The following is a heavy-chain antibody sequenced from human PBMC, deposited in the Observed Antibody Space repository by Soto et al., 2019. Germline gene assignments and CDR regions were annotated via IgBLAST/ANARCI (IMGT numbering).Heavy chain of an antibody. CDR3: ARKNVSAYYYDSSGYTEY. CDR2: INHSGST. J-gene: IGHJ4*02. D-gene: IGHD3-22*01. CDR1: GGSFSGYY. Sequence: QVQLQQWGAGLLKPSEALSLTCAVYGGSFSGYYWSWIRQPPGKGLEGLGEINHSGSTNYNPSLKSRDTISVATSKNQFALKMGSVTAAETAVYYCARKNVSAYYYDSSGYTEYWGQGTLVKVSS. V-gene: IGHV4-34*01.